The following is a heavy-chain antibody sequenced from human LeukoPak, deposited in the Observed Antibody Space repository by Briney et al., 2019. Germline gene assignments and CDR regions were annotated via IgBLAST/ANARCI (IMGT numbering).Heavy chain of an antibody. J-gene: IGHJ5*02. CDR3: ARRIVGVPAAIREDWFDP. CDR1: GFTFSSYW. Sequence: GRSLRLSCAASGFTFSSYWMSWVRQAPGKGLEWVANIKQDGSEKYYVDSVKGRFTISRDNAKNSLYLQMNSLRAEDTAVYYCARRIVGVPAAIREDWFDPWGQGTLVTVSS. CDR2: IKQDGSEK. V-gene: IGHV3-7*01. D-gene: IGHD2-2*01.